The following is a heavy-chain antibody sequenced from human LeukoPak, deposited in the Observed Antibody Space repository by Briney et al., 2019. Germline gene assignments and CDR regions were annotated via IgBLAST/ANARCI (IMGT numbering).Heavy chain of an antibody. D-gene: IGHD1-7*01. V-gene: IGHV1-69*04. CDR3: ASSWDYRDYYGMDV. CDR1: GGTFSSYA. Sequence: SVKVSCTAFGGTFSSYAISWVRQAPGQGLEWMGRIIPILGIANYAQKFQGRVTITADKSTSTAYMELSSLRSEDTAVYYCASSWDYRDYYGMDVWGQGTTVTVSS. J-gene: IGHJ6*02. CDR2: IIPILGIA.